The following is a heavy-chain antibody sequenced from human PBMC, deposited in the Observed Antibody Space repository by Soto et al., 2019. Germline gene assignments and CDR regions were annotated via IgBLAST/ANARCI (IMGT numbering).Heavy chain of an antibody. V-gene: IGHV3-15*01. CDR2: IKSKTDGGTT. J-gene: IGHJ4*02. D-gene: IGHD5-18*01. Sequence: EVQLVESGGGLVKPGGSLRLSCAPSGFTLSNAWMTWVRQAPGKGMEWVGRIKSKTDGGTTDYAAPVKGRFTISRDDSKNTLYLQMNSMKTEDTAVYYCTTRYSYEFDYWGQGTLVTVSS. CDR1: GFTLSNAW. CDR3: TTRYSYEFDY.